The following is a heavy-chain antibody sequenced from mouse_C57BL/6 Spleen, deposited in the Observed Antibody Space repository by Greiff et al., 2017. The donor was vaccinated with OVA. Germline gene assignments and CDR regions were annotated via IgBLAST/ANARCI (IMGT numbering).Heavy chain of an antibody. J-gene: IGHJ1*03. CDR2: ILPSIGRT. V-gene: IGHV15-2*01. D-gene: IGHD1-1*01. CDR3: ARTGSYYGSSSYFDV. CDR1: DSEVFPIAY. Sequence: QVQLQQSGSELRSPGSSVKLSCKDFDSEVFPIAYMSWVRQKPGHGFEWIGGILPSIGRTIYGEKFEDKATLDADTLSNTAYLELNSPTSEDSAIYYWARTGSYYGSSSYFDVWGTGTTVTVSS.